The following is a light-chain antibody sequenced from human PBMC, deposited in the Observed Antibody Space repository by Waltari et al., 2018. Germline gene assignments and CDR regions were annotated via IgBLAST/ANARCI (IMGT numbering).Light chain of an antibody. CDR2: DVS. Sequence: QSALTHPRSVAGSPGQSVTISCTATSRDIGAYYYVSWYQQHPGKAPQLVIYDVSKRPSGVPDRFSGSKSGNTASLTISGLQAEDETDYYCFSYAGSYTYVFGTGTTVTVL. CDR1: SRDIGAYYY. CDR3: FSYAGSYTYV. J-gene: IGLJ1*01. V-gene: IGLV2-11*01.